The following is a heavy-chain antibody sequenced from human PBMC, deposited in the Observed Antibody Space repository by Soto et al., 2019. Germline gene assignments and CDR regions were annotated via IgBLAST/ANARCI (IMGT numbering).Heavy chain of an antibody. V-gene: IGHV3-15*01. Sequence: EEYLVESGGGLVNRGGSLRLSCAASLSNFNIAWLSWIRQAPGKGLEWVGRIKNNADGGTTDNAAPVKDRFIISRDDSRSTLYLQMNSLESEDTAMYYCTSMNDRDAFQIWGQGTMVTVSS. CDR2: IKNNADGGTT. D-gene: IGHD1-1*01. CDR1: LSNFNIAW. J-gene: IGHJ3*02. CDR3: TSMNDRDAFQI.